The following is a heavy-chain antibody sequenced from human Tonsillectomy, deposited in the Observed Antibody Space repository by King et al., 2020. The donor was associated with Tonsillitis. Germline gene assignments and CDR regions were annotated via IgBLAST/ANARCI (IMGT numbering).Heavy chain of an antibody. CDR3: ASAPSMAVADTLIDY. D-gene: IGHD6-19*01. CDR2: ISSSGSTI. Sequence: VQLVESGGGLVQPGGSLRLSCAASGFTFSTFSMTWVRQAPGKGLEWVSYISSSGSTIYYADSVKGRFTISRDNAKNSLYLKMNSLRAEDTAVYYCASAPSMAVADTLIDYWGQGTLVTVSS. V-gene: IGHV3-48*04. J-gene: IGHJ4*02. CDR1: GFTFSTFS.